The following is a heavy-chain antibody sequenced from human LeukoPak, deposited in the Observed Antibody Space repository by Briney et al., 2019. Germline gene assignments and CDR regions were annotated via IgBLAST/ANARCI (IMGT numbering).Heavy chain of an antibody. CDR3: ASTGSSGYYYFDY. J-gene: IGHJ4*02. D-gene: IGHD3-22*01. CDR2: IIPIFGTA. Sequence: SVKLSCKASGGTFSSYAISWVRQAPGQGLEWMGGIIPIFGTANYAQKFQGRVTITTDESTSTAYMELSSLRSEDTAVYYCASTGSSGYYYFDYWGQGTLVTVSS. V-gene: IGHV1-69*05. CDR1: GGTFSSYA.